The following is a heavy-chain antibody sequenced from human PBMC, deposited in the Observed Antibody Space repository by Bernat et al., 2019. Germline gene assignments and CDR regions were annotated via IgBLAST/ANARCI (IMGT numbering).Heavy chain of an antibody. V-gene: IGHV3-7*01. D-gene: IGHD4-17*01. J-gene: IGHJ4*02. CDR1: GFTFSSYW. Sequence: EVQLVESGGGLVQPGGSLRLSCAASGFTFSSYWMTWVRQAPGKGLGWVAIIKQDGSEKYYVDSVKGRFTISRDNAKNSLYLQMNSLRAEDTAVYYCARPNQDGDYGGVYFDYWGQGALVTVSP. CDR3: ARPNQDGDYGGVYFDY. CDR2: IKQDGSEK.